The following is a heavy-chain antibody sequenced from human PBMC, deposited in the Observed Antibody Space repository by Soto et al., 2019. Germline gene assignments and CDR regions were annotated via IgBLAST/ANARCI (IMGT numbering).Heavy chain of an antibody. CDR1: GFTFSSYS. V-gene: IGHV3-48*04. J-gene: IGHJ4*02. Sequence: GGSLRLSCAASGFTFSSYSMNWVRQAPGKGLEWVSYISSSSSTIYYADSVKGRFTISRDNAKNSLYLQMNSLRAEDTAVYYCARDTSRYSSGWFDYWGQGTLVTVSS. CDR2: ISSSSSTI. CDR3: ARDTSRYSSGWFDY. D-gene: IGHD6-19*01.